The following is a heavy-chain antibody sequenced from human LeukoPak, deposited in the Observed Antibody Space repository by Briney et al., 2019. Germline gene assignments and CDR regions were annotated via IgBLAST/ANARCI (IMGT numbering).Heavy chain of an antibody. CDR3: ARGGGDYGDYGDWFDP. V-gene: IGHV1-8*01. J-gene: IGHJ5*02. CDR2: MNPNSGNT. CDR1: GYTFTSYD. D-gene: IGHD4-17*01. Sequence: ASVKVSCKASGYTFTSYDINWVRQATGRGLEWMGWMNPNSGNTGYAQKFQGRVTMTRNTSISTAYMELSSLRSEDTAVYYCARGGGDYGDYGDWFDPWGQGTLVTDSS.